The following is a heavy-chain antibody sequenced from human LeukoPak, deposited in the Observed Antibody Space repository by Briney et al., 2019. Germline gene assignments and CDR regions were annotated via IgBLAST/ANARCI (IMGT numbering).Heavy chain of an antibody. J-gene: IGHJ6*02. V-gene: IGHV4-59*01. CDR1: GGSISSYY. Sequence: SETLSLTCTVSGGSISSYYWSWIRQPPGKGLEWIGYIYYSGSTNYNPSLKSRATISVDTSKNQFSLKLSSVTAADTAVYYCARDSSTTANLYYFYGMDVWGQGTTVTVSS. CDR2: IYYSGST. CDR3: ARDSSTTANLYYFYGMDV. D-gene: IGHD4-17*01.